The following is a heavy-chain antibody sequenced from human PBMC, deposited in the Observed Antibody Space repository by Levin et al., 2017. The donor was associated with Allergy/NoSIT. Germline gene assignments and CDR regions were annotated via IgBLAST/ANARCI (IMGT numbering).Heavy chain of an antibody. CDR3: AKDLLGDYDDY. Sequence: GGSLRLSCAASGFSFSRYGMHWVRQAPGKGLEWVAVISYDGTDEYYADSMKGRFTISRDNSKNTVYLQMNSLRDEDTAVYYCAKDLLGDYDDYWGQGTLVTVSS. CDR2: ISYDGTDE. D-gene: IGHD4-17*01. J-gene: IGHJ4*02. CDR1: GFSFSRYG. V-gene: IGHV3-30*18.